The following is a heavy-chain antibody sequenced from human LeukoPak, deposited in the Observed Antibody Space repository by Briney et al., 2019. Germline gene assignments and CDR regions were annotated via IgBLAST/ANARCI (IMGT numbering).Heavy chain of an antibody. CDR3: ARGAVPLRGVDY. V-gene: IGHV4-61*01. J-gene: IGHJ4*02. Sequence: SETLSLTCTVSGRSVSSASYYWSWIRQPPGQGLEYIGYIHYSGTTNYNPSLKSRVTISVDTSKNQISLKLSSVTAADTAVYYCARGAVPLRGVDYWGQGNQVTVSS. CDR2: IHYSGTT. CDR1: GRSVSSASYY. D-gene: IGHD4-17*01.